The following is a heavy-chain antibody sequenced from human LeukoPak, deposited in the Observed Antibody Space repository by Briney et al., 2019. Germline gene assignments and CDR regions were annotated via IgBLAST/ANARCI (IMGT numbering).Heavy chain of an antibody. V-gene: IGHV1-8*01. CDR1: GYTFTSYD. CDR2: MNPNSGNT. D-gene: IGHD5-12*01. J-gene: IGHJ6*02. CDR3: AREVATDYYYYYGMDV. Sequence: AASVKVSCKASGYTFTSYDINWVRQATGQGLEWMGWMNPNSGNTGYAQKFQGRVTMTRNTSISTAYMELSSLRSEDTAVYYYAREVATDYYYYYGMDVWGQGTTVTVSS.